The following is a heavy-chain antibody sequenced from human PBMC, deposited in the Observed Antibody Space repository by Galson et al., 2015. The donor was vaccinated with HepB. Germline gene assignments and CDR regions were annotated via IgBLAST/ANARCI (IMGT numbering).Heavy chain of an antibody. CDR3: AREGPSYSNDTSGYYVGY. Sequence: SLRLSCAASGFTFNNYALHWVRQAPGKGLEWVALISYDGRNKYYADSVKGRRTFPRDNSKNTLYRQMTSLRSEDTAVFYCAREGPSYSNDTSGYYVGYWGQGTLVTVSS. CDR2: ISYDGRNK. V-gene: IGHV3-30*04. CDR1: GFTFNNYA. D-gene: IGHD3-22*01. J-gene: IGHJ4*02.